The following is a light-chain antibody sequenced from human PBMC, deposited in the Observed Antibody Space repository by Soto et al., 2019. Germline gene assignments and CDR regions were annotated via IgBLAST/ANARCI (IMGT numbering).Light chain of an antibody. Sequence: QSALTQPASVSGSPGQSITISCTGTSSDVGDYSYVSWYQHHPGKAPKLMIYEVSNRPSGVSNRFSGSKSGNTASLTISGLQAEDEADYYCSSYTSSSPLVFGTGTKVTVL. V-gene: IGLV2-14*01. CDR1: SSDVGDYSY. CDR3: SSYTSSSPLV. J-gene: IGLJ1*01. CDR2: EVS.